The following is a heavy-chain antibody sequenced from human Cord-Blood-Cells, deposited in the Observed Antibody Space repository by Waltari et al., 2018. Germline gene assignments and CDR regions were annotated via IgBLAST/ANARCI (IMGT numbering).Heavy chain of an antibody. J-gene: IGHJ3*02. CDR2: IYYSGST. Sequence: QLQLQESGPGLVKPSETLSLTCTVSGGSFSSSSYYWGWIRQPPGKGLEWIGSIYYSGSTYYNPSLKSRVTISVDTSKNQFSLKLSSVTAADTAVYYCASTYYYGSGSYYNHAFDIWGQGTMVTVSS. V-gene: IGHV4-39*01. CDR1: GGSFSSSSYY. D-gene: IGHD3-10*01. CDR3: ASTYYYGSGSYYNHAFDI.